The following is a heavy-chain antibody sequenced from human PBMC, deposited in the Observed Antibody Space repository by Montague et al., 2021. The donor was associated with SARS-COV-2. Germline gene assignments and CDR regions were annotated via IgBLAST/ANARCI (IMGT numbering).Heavy chain of an antibody. CDR1: GGSISSSNYY. CDR2: LYYGGST. D-gene: IGHD6-19*01. V-gene: IGHV4-39*02. J-gene: IGHJ3*01. CDR3: ARHKDVSGWYEDAFDV. Sequence: SETLSLTCSVSGGSISSSNYYWGWICQPPGKGLEWIGSLYYGGSTYYNPSLKSRFTIPVDSSKNHFSLHLTSVTAADTAVYYCARHKDVSGWYEDAFDVWGPGTTVTVSS.